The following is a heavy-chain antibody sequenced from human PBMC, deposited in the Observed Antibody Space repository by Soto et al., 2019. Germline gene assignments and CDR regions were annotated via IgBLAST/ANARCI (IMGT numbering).Heavy chain of an antibody. Sequence: SVKVSCKASGYTFTSYDINWVRQATGQGLEWMGWMNPNSGNTGYAQKFQGRVTMTRNTSISTAYMELSSLRSDDTAVYYCARANVPRNRLAPWGQGTLVTVSS. CDR1: GYTFTSYD. J-gene: IGHJ5*02. V-gene: IGHV1-8*01. CDR2: MNPNSGNT. CDR3: ARANVPRNRLAP.